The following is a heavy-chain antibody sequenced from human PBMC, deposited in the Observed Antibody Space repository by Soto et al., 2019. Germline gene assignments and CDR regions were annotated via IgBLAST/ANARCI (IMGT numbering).Heavy chain of an antibody. CDR1: GGSFSGYY. Sequence: QVQLQQWGAGLLKPSETLSLTCAVYGGSFSGYYWSWIRQPPVKGLEWIGEINHSGSTNYNPSLKSRITISVDTSKNQFSLKLSSVTAADTAVYYCASRNIVATISYYDYWGQGTLVTVSS. CDR3: ASRNIVATISYYDY. CDR2: INHSGST. J-gene: IGHJ4*02. V-gene: IGHV4-34*01. D-gene: IGHD5-12*01.